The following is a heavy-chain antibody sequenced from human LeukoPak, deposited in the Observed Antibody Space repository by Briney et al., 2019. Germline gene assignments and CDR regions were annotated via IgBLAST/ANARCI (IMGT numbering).Heavy chain of an antibody. D-gene: IGHD6-19*01. CDR2: IKQDGSEK. V-gene: IGHV3-7*01. J-gene: IGHJ4*02. CDR1: GFTFSNYW. Sequence: PGGSLRLSCAASGFTFSNYWMSWVRQAPGKGLEWVANIKQDGSEKYYVDSVKGRFTISRDNAKNSLYLQMNSLRAEDTAVYYCARDSSGWYYFDYWGQGTLVTVSS. CDR3: ARDSSGWYYFDY.